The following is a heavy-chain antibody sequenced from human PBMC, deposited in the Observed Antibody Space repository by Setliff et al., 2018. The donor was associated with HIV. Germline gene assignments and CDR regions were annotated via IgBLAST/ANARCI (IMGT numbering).Heavy chain of an antibody. CDR1: GGTLSTYG. CDR2: IIPVLGIT. V-gene: IGHV1-69*10. Sequence: ASVKVSCKASGGTLSTYGISWVRQAPGQGLEWMGGIIPVLGITNYAQKSQGRVTITADESTRAAYLELSSLISEDTAVYYCTRVPVSNYYYYMDVWGKGTTVTVSS. CDR3: TRVPVSNYYYYMDV. J-gene: IGHJ6*03.